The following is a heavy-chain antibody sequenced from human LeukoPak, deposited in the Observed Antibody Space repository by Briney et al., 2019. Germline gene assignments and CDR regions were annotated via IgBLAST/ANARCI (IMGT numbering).Heavy chain of an antibody. D-gene: IGHD2-2*01. J-gene: IGHJ6*02. CDR2: ISDSGGNT. CDR1: RFTFGSSA. CDR3: AKLGYCSSTNCYYYYYYGMDV. V-gene: IGHV3-23*01. Sequence: GGSLRLSCAASRFTFGSSAMSWVRQAPGRGLEWVSTISDSGGNTFYADSVKGRFTISRDNSKNTLYLQMNSLRAEDTAVYYCAKLGYCSSTNCYYYYYYGMDVWGQGTTVTVSS.